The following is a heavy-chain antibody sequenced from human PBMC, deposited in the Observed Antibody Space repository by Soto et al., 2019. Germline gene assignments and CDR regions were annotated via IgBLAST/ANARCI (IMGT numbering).Heavy chain of an antibody. CDR3: ARDRSGRYGYDY. J-gene: IGHJ4*02. Sequence: EVQLVESGGGLVQPGDSLRLSCATSGFSFSDHYMDWVRQAPGKGLELVGRTRRPAYSSTTEYVASVEGRFTMSTDDSKNSLYLQMNSLKTEDTAVYYCARDRSGRYGYDYWGQGTLVTVSS. V-gene: IGHV3-72*01. CDR1: GFSFSDHY. D-gene: IGHD5-18*01. CDR2: TRRPAYSSTT.